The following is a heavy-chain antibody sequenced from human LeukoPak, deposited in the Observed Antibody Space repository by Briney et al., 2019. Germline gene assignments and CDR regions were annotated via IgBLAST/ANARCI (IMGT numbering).Heavy chain of an antibody. Sequence: SETLSLTCTVSGYSITTNYYWAWIRPSPGTGLEGIGRVYHNGETYYNPSLKSRVIISVDTSKNEFSLRLTSVTAADTAVYYCVTPRSWELSDMAVWGKGTTVIVSS. J-gene: IGHJ6*03. CDR1: GYSITTNYY. CDR2: VYHNGET. D-gene: IGHD1-26*01. CDR3: VTPRSWELSDMAV. V-gene: IGHV4-38-2*02.